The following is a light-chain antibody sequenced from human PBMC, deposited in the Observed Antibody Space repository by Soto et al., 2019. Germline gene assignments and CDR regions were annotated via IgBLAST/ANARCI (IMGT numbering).Light chain of an antibody. CDR1: QNMNIN. Sequence: DIVMTHSPGTLSVYPGERVTLSCRASQNMNINLAWYQQKPGQAPTLLIYETSIRAPGIPARSSGSGSGTEFTLTISSLQPDDFATYYCQQYNTYSPERTFGQGTNVDIK. V-gene: IGKV3-15*01. CDR2: ETS. CDR3: QQYNTYSPERT. J-gene: IGKJ1*01.